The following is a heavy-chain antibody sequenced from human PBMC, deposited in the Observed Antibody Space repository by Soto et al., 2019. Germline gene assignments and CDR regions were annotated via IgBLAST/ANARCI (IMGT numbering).Heavy chain of an antibody. CDR3: ARHGITGSYYDAFDI. Sequence: PSNSLSLTCAFTGDSVISSRCLWTECRQPPGKGLDWIASINYSGTTFYNPSLKSRVTLSVDTSKNQFALKLSSVTAAETAVYYCARHGITGSYYDAFDIWGQGTMVT. V-gene: IGHV4-39*01. CDR2: INYSGTT. J-gene: IGHJ3*02. CDR1: GDSVISSRCL. D-gene: IGHD1-26*01.